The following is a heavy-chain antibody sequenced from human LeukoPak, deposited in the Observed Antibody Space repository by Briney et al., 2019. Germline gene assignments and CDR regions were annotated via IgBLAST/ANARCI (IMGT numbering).Heavy chain of an antibody. D-gene: IGHD3-10*01. J-gene: IGHJ4*02. V-gene: IGHV4-39*01. Sequence: SETLSLTCTVSGGSISSYYWSWIRQPPGKGLEWIGSIYYSGSTYYNPSLKSRVTISVDTSKNQFSLKLSSVTAADTAVYYCARQSTMVRGVMLGDYWGQGTLVTVSS. CDR3: ARQSTMVRGVMLGDY. CDR1: GGSISSYY. CDR2: IYYSGST.